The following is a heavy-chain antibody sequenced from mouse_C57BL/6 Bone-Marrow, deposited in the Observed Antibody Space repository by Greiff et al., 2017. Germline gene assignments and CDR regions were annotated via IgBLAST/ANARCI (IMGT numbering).Heavy chain of an antibody. J-gene: IGHJ4*01. CDR3: ARDYGSSQSFYAMDY. Sequence: EVHLVESGPGLVKPSQSLSLTCSVTGYSITSGYYWNWIRQFPGNKLEWMGYISYDGSNNYNPSFKNRISITRDTSKNQFFLKLNSVTTEDTATYYCARDYGSSQSFYAMDYWGQGTSVTVSS. V-gene: IGHV3-6*01. D-gene: IGHD1-1*01. CDR1: GYSITSGYY. CDR2: ISYDGSN.